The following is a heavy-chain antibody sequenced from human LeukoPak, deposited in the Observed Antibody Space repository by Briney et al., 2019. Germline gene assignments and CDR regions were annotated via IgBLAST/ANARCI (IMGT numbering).Heavy chain of an antibody. Sequence: PGGSLRLSCSASGFTFSSYGMHWVRQAPGKGLEWVAVISYDGSNEYYADSVKGRFTISKDNSKNTLYLQMNSLRAEDTAVYYCAKDKLRGYSYGYYYYYYYGMDVWGQGTTVTVSS. CDR3: AKDKLRGYSYGYYYYYYYGMDV. CDR1: GFTFSSYG. J-gene: IGHJ6*02. CDR2: ISYDGSNE. V-gene: IGHV3-30*18. D-gene: IGHD5-18*01.